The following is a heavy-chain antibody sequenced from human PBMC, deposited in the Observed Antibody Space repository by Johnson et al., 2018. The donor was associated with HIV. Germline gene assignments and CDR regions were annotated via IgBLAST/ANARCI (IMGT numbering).Heavy chain of an antibody. CDR3: ARGEGAYCGGDCYYAFDI. CDR1: GFTFSSYA. J-gene: IGHJ3*02. D-gene: IGHD2-21*02. CDR2: IYTGGNA. Sequence: VQLVESGGGVVQPGRSLRLSCAASGFTFSSYAMHWVRQAPGKGLEWVSVIYTGGNAYYADSVKGRFTISRHNSKNTLYLQVDSLRFEDTAVYYCARGEGAYCGGDCYYAFDIWGQGTMVTVSS. V-gene: IGHV3-53*04.